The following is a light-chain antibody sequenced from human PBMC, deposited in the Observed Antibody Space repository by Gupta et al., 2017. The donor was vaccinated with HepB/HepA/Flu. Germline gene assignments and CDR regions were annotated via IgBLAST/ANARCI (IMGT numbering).Light chain of an antibody. CDR1: SSDVGSYNW. J-gene: IGLJ1*01. CDR3: SSYSKNTIYV. V-gene: IGLV2-14*03. Sequence: QSALTQPASVSGSPGQSITIFSTGSSSDVGSYNWVSWYQQHPGKAPKVLIYDVSDRPSGVSDRFSGSRSGNTASLDISGLQAEDEADYYCSSYSKNTIYVFGTGTKVTVL. CDR2: DVS.